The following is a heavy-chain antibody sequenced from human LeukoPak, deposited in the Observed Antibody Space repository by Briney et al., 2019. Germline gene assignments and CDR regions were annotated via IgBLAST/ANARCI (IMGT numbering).Heavy chain of an antibody. V-gene: IGHV1-8*01. CDR3: ARGGFVVVPAAFGY. D-gene: IGHD2-2*01. J-gene: IGHJ4*02. CDR1: GCTFTSYD. CDR2: MNPNSGNT. Sequence: ASVKVSCKASGCTFTSYDINWVRQATGQGLEWMGWMNPNSGNTGYAQKFQGRVTMTRNTSISTAYMELSSLRSEDTAVYYCARGGFVVVPAAFGYWGQGTLVTVSS.